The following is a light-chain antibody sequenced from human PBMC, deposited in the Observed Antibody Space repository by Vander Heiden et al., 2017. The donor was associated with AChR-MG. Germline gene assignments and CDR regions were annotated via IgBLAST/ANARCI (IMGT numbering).Light chain of an antibody. Sequence: SSELPQDPAVSVALGQTATITCQGDSPRSYYASWYQQKPGQAPVLVIDGKNDRPSGVPDRFSGSSSGNTASLTIAGAQAEDEADYYCNSRDSSGNHLGVFGGGTKLTVL. J-gene: IGLJ2*01. CDR3: NSRDSSGNHLGV. CDR1: SPRSYY. V-gene: IGLV3-19*01. CDR2: GKN.